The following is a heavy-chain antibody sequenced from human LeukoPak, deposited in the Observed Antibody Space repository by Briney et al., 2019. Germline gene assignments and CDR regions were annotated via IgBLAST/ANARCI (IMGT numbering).Heavy chain of an antibody. J-gene: IGHJ3*02. D-gene: IGHD5-24*01. CDR3: ARFTMATIHPGGNDAFDI. Sequence: PSETLSLTCTVSGGSISSYYWSWIRQPPGKGLEWIGYIYYSGSTNYNPSLKSRVTISVDTSKNQFSLKLSSVTAADTAVYYCARFTMATIHPGGNDAFDIWGQGTMVTVSS. V-gene: IGHV4-59*01. CDR2: IYYSGST. CDR1: GGSISSYY.